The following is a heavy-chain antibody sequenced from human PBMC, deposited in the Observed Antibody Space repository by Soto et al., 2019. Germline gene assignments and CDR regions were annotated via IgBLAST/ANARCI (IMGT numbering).Heavy chain of an antibody. CDR1: GFMFSSYA. CDR3: ARAPHGMDV. J-gene: IGHJ6*02. Sequence: GGSLRLSCVASGFMFSSYAMHWVRQAPGKGLEGVAVISYDGSKKYYTDSVKGRYTISRDDSKNTLYLQMNSLRVEDTAVYYCARAPHGMDVWDQGTTVTVSS. CDR2: ISYDGSKK. V-gene: IGHV3-30-3*01.